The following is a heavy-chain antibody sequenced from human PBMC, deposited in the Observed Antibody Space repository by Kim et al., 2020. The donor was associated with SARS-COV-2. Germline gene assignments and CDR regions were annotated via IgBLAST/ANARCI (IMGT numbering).Heavy chain of an antibody. CDR3: ARSALLAPFDP. CDR1: GGSISSGGYY. J-gene: IGHJ5*02. CDR2: IYYSGST. D-gene: IGHD2-15*01. V-gene: IGHV4-31*03. Sequence: SETLSLTCTVSGGSISSGGYYWSWIRQHPGKGLEWIGYIYYSGSTYYNPSLKSRVTISVDTSKNQFSLKLSSVTAADTAVYYCARSALLAPFDPWGQGTLVTISS.